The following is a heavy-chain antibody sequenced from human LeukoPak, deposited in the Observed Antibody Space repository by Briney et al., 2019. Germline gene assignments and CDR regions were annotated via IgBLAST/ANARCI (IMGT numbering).Heavy chain of an antibody. Sequence: SETLSLTCAVYGGSFSGYYWGWIRQPPGKGLEWIGSIYYSGSTYYNPSLKSRVTISVDTSKNQFSLKLSSVTAADTAVYYCARHGYYDILTGYRPYFDYWGQGTLVTVSS. J-gene: IGHJ4*02. D-gene: IGHD3-9*01. CDR1: GGSFSGYY. CDR2: IYYSGST. V-gene: IGHV4-39*01. CDR3: ARHGYYDILTGYRPYFDY.